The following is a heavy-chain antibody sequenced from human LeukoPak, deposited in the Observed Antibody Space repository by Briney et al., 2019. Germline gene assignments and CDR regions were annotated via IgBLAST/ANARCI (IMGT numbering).Heavy chain of an antibody. Sequence: SETLSLTCTVSGGSISSSSYYWGWIRQPPGKGLEWIGSIYYSGSTYYNPSLKSRVTISVDTSKNQFSLKLSSVTAADTAVYYCARGTRDGYADDYWGQGTLVTVSS. V-gene: IGHV4-39*07. D-gene: IGHD5-24*01. CDR3: ARGTRDGYADDY. CDR1: GGSISSSSYY. J-gene: IGHJ4*02. CDR2: IYYSGST.